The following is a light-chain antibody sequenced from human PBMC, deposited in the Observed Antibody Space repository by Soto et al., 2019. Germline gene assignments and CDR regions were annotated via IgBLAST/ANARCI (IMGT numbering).Light chain of an antibody. CDR1: ESVRNN. CDR2: GSS. V-gene: IGKV3-15*01. CDR3: QQYYKWWK. J-gene: IGKJ1*01. Sequence: EIVMTQSPATLSGSPGERVTLSCRANESVRNNLAWFQQKPGQSPRFLIYGSSTRATGIPARFSGSGSGTEFTLTISSLQSEDFAVYYCQQYYKWWKFGQGTKVEIK.